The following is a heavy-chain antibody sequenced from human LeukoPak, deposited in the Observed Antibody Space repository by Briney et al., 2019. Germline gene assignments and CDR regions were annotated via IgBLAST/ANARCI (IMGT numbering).Heavy chain of an antibody. J-gene: IGHJ3*02. D-gene: IGHD2-2*01. Sequence: SETLSLTCTVSGYSIRSGYYWGWIRQPPGKGLEWIGSMYHSGSTYYNPSLKSRVTISVDTSKNQFSLKLSSVTAADTAVYYCARDLGCSSTSCSNAFDIWGQGTMVTVSS. CDR3: ARDLGCSSTSCSNAFDI. CDR2: MYHSGST. CDR1: GYSIRSGYY. V-gene: IGHV4-38-2*02.